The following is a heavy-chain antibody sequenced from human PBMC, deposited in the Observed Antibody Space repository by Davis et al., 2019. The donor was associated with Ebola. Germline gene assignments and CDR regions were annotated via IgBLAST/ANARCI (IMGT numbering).Heavy chain of an antibody. CDR1: GGTFSSYA. D-gene: IGHD5-18*01. Sequence: AASVKVSCKASGGTFSSYAISWVRQAPGQGLEWMGGIIPIFGTANYAQKFQGRVTITADKSTSTAYMELSSLRSEDTAVYYCARGIDSYGATFDYWGQGTLVTVSS. CDR3: ARGIDSYGATFDY. J-gene: IGHJ4*02. V-gene: IGHV1-69*06. CDR2: IIPIFGTA.